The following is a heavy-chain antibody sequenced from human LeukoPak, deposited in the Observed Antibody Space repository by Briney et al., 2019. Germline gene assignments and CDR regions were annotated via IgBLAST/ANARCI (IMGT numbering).Heavy chain of an antibody. CDR2: IYYSGST. D-gene: IGHD6-19*01. CDR1: GSSFSSYY. Sequence: SGTLSLTCTVSGSSFSSYYWSWIRQPPGKGLEWIGYIYYSGSTNYNPSLKSRVTISVDTSKNQFLLKLSSVTAADTAVYYCARGSGWILHAFDIWGQGTMVTVSS. V-gene: IGHV4-59*01. CDR3: ARGSGWILHAFDI. J-gene: IGHJ3*02.